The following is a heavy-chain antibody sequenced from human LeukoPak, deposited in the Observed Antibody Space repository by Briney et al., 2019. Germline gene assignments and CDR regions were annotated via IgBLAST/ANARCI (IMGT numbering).Heavy chain of an antibody. D-gene: IGHD3-16*01. Sequence: GGSLRLSCAATGFTFSSYAMSWVRQAPGKGLEWVSGIIDSGESTYYANFAKGRFTISRDNSNNTLYLQMNSLRAEDTAVYYCAKLGGQELHNYYVAVCGKGTTVAVSS. V-gene: IGHV3-23*01. J-gene: IGHJ6*03. CDR2: IIDSGEST. CDR3: AKLGGQELHNYYVAV. CDR1: GFTFSSYA.